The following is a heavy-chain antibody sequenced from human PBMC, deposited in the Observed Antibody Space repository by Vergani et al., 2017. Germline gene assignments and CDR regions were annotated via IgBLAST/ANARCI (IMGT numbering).Heavy chain of an antibody. CDR2: IYYSGST. CDR1: GGSISSYY. D-gene: IGHD2-21*02. CDR3: ARGVTKYYFDY. Sequence: QVQLQQWGAGLLKPSETLSLTCAVSGGSISSYYWSWIRQPPGKGLEWIGYIYYSGSTNYNPSLKSRVTISVDTSKNQFSLKLSSVTAADTAVYYCARGVTKYYFDYWGQGTLVTVSS. V-gene: IGHV4-59*01. J-gene: IGHJ4*02.